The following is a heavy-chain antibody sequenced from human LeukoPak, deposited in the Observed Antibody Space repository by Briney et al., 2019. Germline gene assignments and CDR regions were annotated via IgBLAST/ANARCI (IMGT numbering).Heavy chain of an antibody. D-gene: IGHD4-17*01. CDR3: ARLRTTVTYYYYYYGMDV. CDR1: GFTFSSYW. CDR2: INHSGST. Sequence: GSLRLSCAASGFTFSSYWMHWVRQAPGKGLEWIGEINHSGSTNYNPSLKSRVTISVDTSKNQFSLKLSSVTAADTAVYYCARLRTTVTYYYYYYGMDVWGQGTTVTVSS. V-gene: IGHV4-34*01. J-gene: IGHJ6*02.